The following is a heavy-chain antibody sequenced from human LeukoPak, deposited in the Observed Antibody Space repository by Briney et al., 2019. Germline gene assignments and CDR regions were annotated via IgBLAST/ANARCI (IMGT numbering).Heavy chain of an antibody. CDR1: AFTVSSSY. V-gene: IGHV3-53*01. Sequence: PGGSLRLSCVASAFTVSSSYMSWVRQAPGKGLEWVSIIYSAGSTYYADSVKGRFTISRDNSKNTLYLQINNLRAEDTAVYYCARVEASSGWYWNFDYWGQGTLVTVSS. D-gene: IGHD6-19*01. J-gene: IGHJ4*02. CDR2: IYSAGST. CDR3: ARVEASSGWYWNFDY.